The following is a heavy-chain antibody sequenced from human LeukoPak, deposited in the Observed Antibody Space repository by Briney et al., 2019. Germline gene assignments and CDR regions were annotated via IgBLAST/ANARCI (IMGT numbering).Heavy chain of an antibody. D-gene: IGHD3-10*01. CDR2: IYHSGNT. J-gene: IGHJ4*02. V-gene: IGHV4-4*02. CDR1: GDSISSSNW. Sequence: SGTLSLTCAVSGDSISSSNWWSWVRQPPGKGLEWIGEIYHSGNTNYNPSLKSRVTISVDKSKNQFSLKLSSVTAADTAVYYCASSTYYYGSGSYSLGRSLVYWGQGTLVTVSS. CDR3: ASSTYYYGSGSYSLGRSLVY.